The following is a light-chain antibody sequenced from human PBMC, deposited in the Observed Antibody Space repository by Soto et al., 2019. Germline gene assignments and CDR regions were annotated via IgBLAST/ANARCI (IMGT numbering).Light chain of an antibody. V-gene: IGKV3-11*01. CDR1: QSLNGY. J-gene: IGKJ2*01. CDR2: DAS. CDR3: QQRSDWPFT. Sequence: EIVLTQSPATLSLSPGERATLSCRASQSLNGYLAWYQQKPGQAPRLLIYDASNRATGIPARFSVSGSGTDFTLTISSLEPEDFAVYYCQQRSDWPFTFGQGTKLEIK.